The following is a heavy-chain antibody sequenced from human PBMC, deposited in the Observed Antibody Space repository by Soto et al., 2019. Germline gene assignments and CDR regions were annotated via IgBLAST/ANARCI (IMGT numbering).Heavy chain of an antibody. J-gene: IGHJ4*02. V-gene: IGHV4-39*02. CDR2: IYYSGST. Sequence: SETLSLTSTVSGFNISSTGYYWGWIRQPPGKGLEWIGNIYYSGSTYYNPSLESRVTISVDTSKNQFSLRAEDTAVYYCARDPLISTVTLDYWGQGTLVTVSS. D-gene: IGHD4-17*01. CDR1: GFNISSTGYY. CDR3: ARDPLISTVTLDY.